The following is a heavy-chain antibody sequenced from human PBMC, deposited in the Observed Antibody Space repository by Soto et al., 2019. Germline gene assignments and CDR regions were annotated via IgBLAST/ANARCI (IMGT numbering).Heavy chain of an antibody. D-gene: IGHD2-21*02. CDR2: IYYSAST. CDR1: GGSISSYY. Sequence: QVQLQESGPGLVKPSETLSLTCTVSGGSISSYYWSWIRQPPGKGLEWIGYIYYSASTNYSPSLKSRVTISVDTSKNKLSLNLGSVTAADTAVYYCARHLPYCGGDCYSLDYWGQGTLVTVSS. CDR3: ARHLPYCGGDCYSLDY. J-gene: IGHJ4*02. V-gene: IGHV4-59*08.